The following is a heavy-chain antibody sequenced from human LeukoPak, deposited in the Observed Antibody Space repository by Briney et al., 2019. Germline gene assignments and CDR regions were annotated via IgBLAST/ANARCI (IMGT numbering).Heavy chain of an antibody. V-gene: IGHV3-74*01. CDR2: INTDGSST. CDR3: AKDIGIAAAGYYYYGMDV. Sequence: PGGSLRLSCAASGFTFSSYWMHWVRQAPGKGLVWVSRINTDGSSTSYADSVKGRFTISRDNAKNTLYLQMNSLRAEDTAVYYCAKDIGIAAAGYYYYGMDVWGQGTTVTVSS. J-gene: IGHJ6*02. CDR1: GFTFSSYW. D-gene: IGHD6-13*01.